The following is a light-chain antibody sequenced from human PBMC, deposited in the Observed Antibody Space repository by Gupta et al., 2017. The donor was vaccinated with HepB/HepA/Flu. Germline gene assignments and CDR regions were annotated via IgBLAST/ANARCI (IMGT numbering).Light chain of an antibody. CDR3: QQYVSLPLT. V-gene: IGKV3-20*01. CDR2: GAS. J-gene: IGKJ4*01. Sequence: EIVLTQSPDTLSLSPGERATLSCRASQSVSSNYLAWYQQKPGQAPRLLIYGASTRATGIPDRFSGSGSGTDFTLTISRLEPEDFGVYYCQQYVSLPLTFGGGTKVEIK. CDR1: QSVSSNY.